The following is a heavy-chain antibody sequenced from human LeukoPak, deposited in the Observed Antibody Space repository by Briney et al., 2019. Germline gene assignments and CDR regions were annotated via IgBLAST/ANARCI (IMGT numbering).Heavy chain of an antibody. Sequence: SETLSLTCTVSGGSISSYYWSWIRQPPGKGLEWIGYIYYSGSTNYNPSLKSRVTISVDTSKNQFSLKLSSVTAADTAVYYCARWQSIVGATTGILDYLDYWGQGTLVTVSS. CDR2: IYYSGST. J-gene: IGHJ4*02. CDR1: GGSISSYY. CDR3: ARWQSIVGATTGILDYLDY. D-gene: IGHD1-26*01. V-gene: IGHV4-59*01.